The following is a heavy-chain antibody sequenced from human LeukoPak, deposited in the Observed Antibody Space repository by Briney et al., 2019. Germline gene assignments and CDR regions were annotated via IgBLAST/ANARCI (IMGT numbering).Heavy chain of an antibody. D-gene: IGHD3-22*01. J-gene: IGHJ4*02. CDR2: ISAYNGNT. CDR3: ARADDYYDSSGDLFDH. Sequence: ASVKVSCKASGYTFTSYGISWVRQAPGQGLEWMGWISAYNGNTNYAQKLQGRVTMTTDTSTSTAYMELRSLRSDDTAVYYCARADDYYDSSGDLFDHWGQGTLVTVSS. V-gene: IGHV1-18*01. CDR1: GYTFTSYG.